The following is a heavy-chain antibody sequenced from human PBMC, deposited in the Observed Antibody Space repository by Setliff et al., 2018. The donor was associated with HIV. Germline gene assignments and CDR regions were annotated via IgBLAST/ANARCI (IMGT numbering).Heavy chain of an antibody. Sequence: SETLSLTCTVSGGSISSGSYYWSWIRQPAGKGLEWIGRIYTSGSTNYNPSLKSRVTISVDTSKNQFSLRLNSVTAADTAVYYCARESPSSSWFYFDFWGQGTLVTVSS. CDR3: ARESPSSSWFYFDF. J-gene: IGHJ4*02. CDR1: GGSISSGSYY. V-gene: IGHV4-61*02. CDR2: IYTSGST. D-gene: IGHD6-13*01.